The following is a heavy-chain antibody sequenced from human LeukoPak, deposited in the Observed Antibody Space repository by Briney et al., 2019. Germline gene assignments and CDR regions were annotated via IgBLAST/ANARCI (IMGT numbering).Heavy chain of an antibody. J-gene: IGHJ4*02. V-gene: IGHV3-23*01. CDR3: ARSGSHDY. Sequence: GGSLRLSCAASGFTFTSYSLSWVRQAPGKGLEWVSGIGGSGAKTYYADFVKGRFTISRDNAKNSLYLQMNSLRADDTAVYYCARSGSHDYWGQGTLVTVSS. CDR1: GFTFTSYS. D-gene: IGHD1-26*01. CDR2: IGGSGAKT.